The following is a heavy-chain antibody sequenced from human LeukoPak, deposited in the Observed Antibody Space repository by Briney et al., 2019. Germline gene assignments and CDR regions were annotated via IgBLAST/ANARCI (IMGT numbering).Heavy chain of an antibody. CDR1: GFTFSSYA. CDR3: ARPYSSSWYYFDY. CDR2: ISSSSSYI. D-gene: IGHD6-13*01. J-gene: IGHJ4*02. V-gene: IGHV3-21*01. Sequence: GGSLRLSCAASGFTFSSYAMNWVRQAPGKGLEWVSSISSSSSYIYYADSVKGRFTISRDNAKNSLYLQMNSLRAEDTAVYYCARPYSSSWYYFDYWGQGTLVTVSS.